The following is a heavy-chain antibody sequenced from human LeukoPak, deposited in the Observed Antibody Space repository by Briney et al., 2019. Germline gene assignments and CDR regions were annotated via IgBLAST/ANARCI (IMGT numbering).Heavy chain of an antibody. CDR3: ASQYSSSWPYYYYGMGV. CDR2: ISYDGSNK. Sequence: PGRSLRLSCAASGFTFSSYAMHWVRQAPGKGLEWVAVISYDGSNKYYADSVKGRFTISRDNSKNTLYLQMNSLRAEDTAVYYCASQYSSSWPYYYYGMGVWGQGTTVTVSS. V-gene: IGHV3-30-3*01. D-gene: IGHD6-13*01. CDR1: GFTFSSYA. J-gene: IGHJ6*02.